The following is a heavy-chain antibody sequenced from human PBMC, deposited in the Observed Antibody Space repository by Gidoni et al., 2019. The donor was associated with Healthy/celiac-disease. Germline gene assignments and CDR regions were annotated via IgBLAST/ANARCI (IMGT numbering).Heavy chain of an antibody. Sequence: EVQLVESGGGWVQPGRSLSLPCAASGFTLDDYAMHWVRQAPGKGLEWVSGISWNSGSIGYADSVKGRFTISRDNAKNSLYLQMNSLRAEDTALYYCAKDVTYGGNGDFDYWGQGTLVTVSS. CDR1: GFTLDDYA. CDR3: AKDVTYGGNGDFDY. V-gene: IGHV3-9*01. D-gene: IGHD4-17*01. J-gene: IGHJ4*02. CDR2: ISWNSGSI.